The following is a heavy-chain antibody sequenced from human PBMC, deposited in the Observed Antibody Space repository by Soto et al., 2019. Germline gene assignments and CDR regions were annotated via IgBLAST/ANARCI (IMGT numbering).Heavy chain of an antibody. CDR1: GDIFDSLT. CDR3: ARELGGYDYLYYSYYMDV. Sequence: QVQLVQSGAEMKKPGSSVKVSCQASGDIFDSLTINWVRQAPGQGLEWMGRIIPVLGMANYAQKFQGRVTIIADKSTSTVYRELSSLTSEDTAVYYCARELGGYDYLYYSYYMDVWGEGTTVTVSS. D-gene: IGHD5-12*01. J-gene: IGHJ6*03. V-gene: IGHV1-69*08. CDR2: IIPVLGMA.